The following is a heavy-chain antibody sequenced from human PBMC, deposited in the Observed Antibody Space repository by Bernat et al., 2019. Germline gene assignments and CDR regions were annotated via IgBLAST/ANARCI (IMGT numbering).Heavy chain of an antibody. Sequence: EVQLVQSGAEVIQPGESLKISCKGSGYTFTNYSIAWVRQMPGKVLEWMGSINPADSETGYSPSFQGQVTISADKSISTAYLQWSSLKASDTAMYYCARKYYYDSSGNSFDNWGQGTQVTVSS. J-gene: IGHJ4*02. D-gene: IGHD3-22*01. CDR3: ARKYYYDSSGNSFDN. CDR2: INPADSET. CDR1: GYTFTNYS. V-gene: IGHV5-51*01.